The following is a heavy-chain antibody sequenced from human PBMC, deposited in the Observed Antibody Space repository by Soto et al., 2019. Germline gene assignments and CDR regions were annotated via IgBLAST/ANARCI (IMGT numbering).Heavy chain of an antibody. CDR1: GFTFGNYG. V-gene: IGHV3-30*18. J-gene: IGHJ4*02. D-gene: IGHD2-2*01. CDR3: AKWLPQGNIVVAPAATPFGY. Sequence: QVQLVESGGGVVQPGRSLRLSCAASGFTFGNYGMHWVRQAADKRLEWLAFISYDGSKKYYAESVKGRFAVSRDNSKRTLQLEMSSLRPEDTAMYYCAKWLPQGNIVVAPAATPFGYWGQGSVVIVSS. CDR2: ISYDGSKK.